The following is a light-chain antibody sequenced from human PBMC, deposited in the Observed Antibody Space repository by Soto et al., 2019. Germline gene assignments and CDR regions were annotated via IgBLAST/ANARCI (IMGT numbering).Light chain of an antibody. V-gene: IGKV1-5*01. CDR2: DAS. CDR1: HSINNC. Sequence: DIQMTQSPSTLSASVGDRVTITCRASHSINNCLAWYQQKSGKAPKLLIYDASSLESGVPSSFSGSGSGTEFTLTISSLQPDAFATYYCQQYPEYWFGQGTKVDIK. CDR3: QQYPEYW. J-gene: IGKJ1*01.